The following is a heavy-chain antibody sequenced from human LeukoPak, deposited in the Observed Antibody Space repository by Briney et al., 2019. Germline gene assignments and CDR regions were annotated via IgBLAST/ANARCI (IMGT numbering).Heavy chain of an antibody. D-gene: IGHD3-22*01. V-gene: IGHV3-73*01. CDR1: GFTFSGSA. CDR2: IRSKANSYAT. J-gene: IGHJ4*02. Sequence: GGSLRLSCAASGFTFSGSAMHWVRQASGKGLEWVGRIRSKANSYATAYAASVKGRFTISRDDSKNTAYLQMNSLKTEDTAVYYCTRLGDYYDSSGYTGYWGQGTLVTVSS. CDR3: TRLGDYYDSSGYTGY.